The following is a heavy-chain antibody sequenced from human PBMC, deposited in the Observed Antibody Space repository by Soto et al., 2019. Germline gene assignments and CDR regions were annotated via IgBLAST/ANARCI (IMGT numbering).Heavy chain of an antibody. D-gene: IGHD2-15*01. Sequence: ASLEVSCEDCGFTFHRTAVQWVRQARGQRLKWIGWIVVGSGNTNYAQKFQERVTITRDMSTSTAYMELSSLRSEDTAVYYCAADEWWSLERDRKRAGGMDVWGQGTTVTVS. CDR2: IVVGSGNT. J-gene: IGHJ6*02. CDR3: AADEWWSLERDRKRAGGMDV. V-gene: IGHV1-58*01. CDR1: GFTFHRTA.